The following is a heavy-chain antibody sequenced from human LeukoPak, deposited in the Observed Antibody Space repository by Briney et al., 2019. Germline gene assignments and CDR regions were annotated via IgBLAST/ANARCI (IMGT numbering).Heavy chain of an antibody. Sequence: GESLKISCKGSGYSFTSYWISWVRQLPGKGLEWMGRIDPSDSYTNYSPSFQGHVTISADKSISTAYLQWSRLKASDTAIYYCARHPPYYRGSRWFDPWGQGTLVTVSS. V-gene: IGHV5-10-1*01. CDR3: ARHPPYYRGSRWFDP. D-gene: IGHD3-10*01. CDR1: GYSFTSYW. J-gene: IGHJ5*02. CDR2: IDPSDSYT.